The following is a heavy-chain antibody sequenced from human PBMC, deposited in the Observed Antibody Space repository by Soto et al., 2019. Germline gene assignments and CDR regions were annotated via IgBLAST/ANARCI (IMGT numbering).Heavy chain of an antibody. CDR2: IIPILGIA. CDR3: ARALGDIVVVSSSEAFDI. V-gene: IGHV1-69*02. D-gene: IGHD2-2*01. J-gene: IGHJ3*02. Sequence: QVQLVQSGAEVKKPGSSVKVSCKASGGTFSSYTISWARQAPGQGLEWMGRIIPILGIANYAQKFQGRVTITADKSTSTAYMELSSLRSEDTAVYYCARALGDIVVVSSSEAFDIWGQGTMVTVSS. CDR1: GGTFSSYT.